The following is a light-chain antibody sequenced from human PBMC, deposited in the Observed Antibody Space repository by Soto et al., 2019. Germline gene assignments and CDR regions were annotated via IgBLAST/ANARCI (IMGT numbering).Light chain of an antibody. V-gene: IGKV1-9*01. CDR3: QQLNSYPLT. CDR2: AAS. J-gene: IGKJ4*01. CDR1: QGISNY. Sequence: IQLTQSPSFLSASVGDRVTITCRASQGISNYLAWYPRKPGKAPKLLIYAASTLQGGVPSRFSGSGSGTEFTLTISSLQPEDFATYYGQQLNSYPLTFGGGTMGEVK.